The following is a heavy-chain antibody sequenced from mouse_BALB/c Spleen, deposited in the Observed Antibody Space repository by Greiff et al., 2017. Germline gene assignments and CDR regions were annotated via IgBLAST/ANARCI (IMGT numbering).Heavy chain of an antibody. D-gene: IGHD1-1*01. J-gene: IGHJ4*01. CDR1: GYAFSSYW. V-gene: IGHV1-80*01. CDR3: ARLEAFITTVVATDCYAMDY. Sequence: QVQLKEPGAELVRPGSSVKISCKASGYAFSSYWMNWVKQRPGQGLEWIGQIYPGDGDTNYNGKFKGKATLTADKSSSTAYMQLSSLTSEDSAVYFGARLEAFITTVVATDCYAMDYWGQGTSVTVSS. CDR2: IYPGDGDT.